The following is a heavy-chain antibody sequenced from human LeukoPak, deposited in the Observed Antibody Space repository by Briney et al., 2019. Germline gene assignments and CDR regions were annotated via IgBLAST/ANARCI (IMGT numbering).Heavy chain of an antibody. CDR2: INWNGGST. V-gene: IGHV3-20*04. CDR3: ARDCSSTSCYNRAFDI. J-gene: IGHJ3*02. Sequence: PGGSLRLSCAASGFTFDDYGMSWVRQAPGKGLEWVSGINWNGGSTGYADSVKGRFTISRDKAKNSLYLQMNSLRAEATPLYYCARDCSSTSCYNRAFDIWGQGTMVTVSS. CDR1: GFTFDDYG. D-gene: IGHD2-2*02.